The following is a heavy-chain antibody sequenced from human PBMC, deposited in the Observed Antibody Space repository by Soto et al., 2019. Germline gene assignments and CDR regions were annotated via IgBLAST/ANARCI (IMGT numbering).Heavy chain of an antibody. V-gene: IGHV4-39*01. J-gene: IGHJ4*02. CDR3: ARVETFGGVITSNFDY. D-gene: IGHD3-16*02. Sequence: SLTCTVSGGSINSSYSYWGWIRQPPGKGLEWIGSVFYSGSTFYNPSLKSRVTISVDTSKNQFSLKLSSVTAADTAVYYCARVETFGGVITSNFDYWGQGTLVTVSS. CDR2: VFYSGST. CDR1: GGSINSSYSY.